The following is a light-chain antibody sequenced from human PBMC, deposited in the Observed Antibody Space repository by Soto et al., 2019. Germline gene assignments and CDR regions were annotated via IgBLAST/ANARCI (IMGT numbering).Light chain of an antibody. J-gene: IGLJ2*01. Sequence: QSVLPQPPSVSGAPGQRVTISCTGGSSNIGAGYDVHWYQQLPGTAPKLLIYGNTNRPSGVPDRFSGSKSGTSASLAITGLQAEDGADYYCQSYDSSLSGVVFGGGTKVTVL. CDR2: GNT. CDR1: SSNIGAGYD. V-gene: IGLV1-40*01. CDR3: QSYDSSLSGVV.